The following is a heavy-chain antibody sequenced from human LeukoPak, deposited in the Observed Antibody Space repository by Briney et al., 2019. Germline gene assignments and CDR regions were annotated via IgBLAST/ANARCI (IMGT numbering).Heavy chain of an antibody. D-gene: IGHD6-13*01. J-gene: IGHJ5*02. CDR3: AKTHSSSWYGSNWFDP. CDR2: ISGSGGST. CDR1: GFTFSSYA. Sequence: GGSVRLSCAASGFTFSSYAMSWVRQAPGKGLEWVSAISGSGGSTYYADSVKGRFTISRDNSKNTLYLQMNSLRAEDTAVYYCAKTHSSSWYGSNWFDPWGQGTLVTVSS. V-gene: IGHV3-23*01.